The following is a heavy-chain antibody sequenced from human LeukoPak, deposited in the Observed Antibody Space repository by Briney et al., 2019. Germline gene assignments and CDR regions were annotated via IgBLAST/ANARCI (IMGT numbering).Heavy chain of an antibody. CDR3: ARLTILTGRGPDAFDI. Sequence: PSQTLSLTCTVSGGSISSGSYYWSWIRQPAEKGLEWIGYIYYSGSTNYNPSLKSRVTISVDTSKNQFSLKLSSVTAADTAVYYCARLTILTGRGPDAFDIWGQGTMVTVSS. D-gene: IGHD3-9*01. CDR1: GGSISSGSYY. CDR2: IYYSGST. V-gene: IGHV4-61*10. J-gene: IGHJ3*02.